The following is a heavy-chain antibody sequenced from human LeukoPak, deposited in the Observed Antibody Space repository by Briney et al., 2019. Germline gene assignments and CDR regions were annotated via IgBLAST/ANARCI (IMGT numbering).Heavy chain of an antibody. D-gene: IGHD3-3*01. CDR1: GGSFSGYY. V-gene: IGHV4-34*01. CDR3: ARGMYYDFWSGYFYYYYYMDV. Sequence: PSETLSLTCAVYGGSFSGYYWSWIRQPPGKGLEWIGDINHSGSTNYNPSLKSRVTISVGTSKNQFSLKLSSVTAADTAVYYCARGMYYDFWSGYFYYYYYMDVWGKGTTVTVSS. J-gene: IGHJ6*03. CDR2: INHSGST.